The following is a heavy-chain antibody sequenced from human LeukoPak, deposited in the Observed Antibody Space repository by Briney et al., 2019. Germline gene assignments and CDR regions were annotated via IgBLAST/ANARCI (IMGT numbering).Heavy chain of an antibody. CDR3: ARDISSSSPLDY. CDR1: GYTFTSYG. D-gene: IGHD6-6*01. Sequence: GASVKVSCKASGYTFTSYGISWVRQAPGQGLEWMGRIIPIFGTANYAQKFQGRVTITTDESTSTAYMELSSLRSEDTAVYYCARDISSSSPLDYWGQGTLVTVSS. J-gene: IGHJ4*02. CDR2: IIPIFGTA. V-gene: IGHV1-69*05.